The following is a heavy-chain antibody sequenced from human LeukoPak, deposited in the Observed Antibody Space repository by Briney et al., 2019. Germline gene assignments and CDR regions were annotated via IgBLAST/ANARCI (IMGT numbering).Heavy chain of an antibody. V-gene: IGHV3-30*03. CDR1: GFSFSRYG. D-gene: IGHD6-13*01. J-gene: IGHJ4*02. CDR3: SLMGAAAGTDY. CDR2: ISYDGSNK. Sequence: GGSLRLSCAASGFSFSRYGMYWVRQAPGKGLEWVAVISYDGSNKYYADSVKGRFTISRDNSKNTLYLQMNSLRAEDTAVYYCSLMGAAAGTDYWGQGTLVTVSS.